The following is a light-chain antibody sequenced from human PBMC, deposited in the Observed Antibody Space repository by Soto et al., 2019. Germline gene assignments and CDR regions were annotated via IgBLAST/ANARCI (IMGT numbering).Light chain of an antibody. J-gene: IGKJ1*01. CDR3: QQYNSYSKP. Sequence: DIPMTQSPSTLSASVGDRVTITCRASQSISSWLAWYQQKPGKAPKLLIYDASSLESGVPSRFSVSGSGTEFTLTISSLQPDDFATYYCQQYNSYSKPFGQGTKVEIK. CDR1: QSISSW. CDR2: DAS. V-gene: IGKV1-5*01.